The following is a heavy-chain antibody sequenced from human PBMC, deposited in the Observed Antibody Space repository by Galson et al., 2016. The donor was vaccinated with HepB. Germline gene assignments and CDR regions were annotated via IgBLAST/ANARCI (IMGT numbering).Heavy chain of an antibody. CDR2: LHGDGTT. CDR3: AGAWK. J-gene: IGHJ3*01. V-gene: IGHV3-23*01. D-gene: IGHD1-1*01. Sequence: SLRLSCAGSGLTFSKSNLGWLRQAPGQGLEWVSVLHGDGTTYYTDYVQGRFAISRDDSKNTLYLQMNTLRAEDTGIYYCAGAWKWGQGTMVTVSS. CDR1: GLTFSKSN.